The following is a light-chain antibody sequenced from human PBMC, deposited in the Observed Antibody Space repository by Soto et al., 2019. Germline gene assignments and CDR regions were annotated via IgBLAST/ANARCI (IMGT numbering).Light chain of an antibody. Sequence: DIQMTQSPSTVSASVGDRITITCRASQSINTWLAWYRQRPGEAPQLLIYDGSNLAMGVPSRFSGSGSGTDFTLSIRRLQPDDFATFYCQQYQTYSRTFGQGTKVEVK. V-gene: IGKV1-5*01. J-gene: IGKJ1*01. CDR3: QQYQTYSRT. CDR1: QSINTW. CDR2: DGS.